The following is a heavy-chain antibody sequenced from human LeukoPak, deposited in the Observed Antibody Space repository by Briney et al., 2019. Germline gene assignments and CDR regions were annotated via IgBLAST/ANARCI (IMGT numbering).Heavy chain of an antibody. CDR3: ARGYDKPDY. CDR1: GFTFGSYG. V-gene: IGHV3-33*01. J-gene: IGHJ4*01. Sequence: GGSLGLSCAASGFTFGSYGMHWVRQAPGKGPEWVAVIWYDGSNIYYADSVKGRFTISRDNSKNTLFLQMNSLRAEDTAVYYCARGYDKPDYWGQGTLVTVSS. D-gene: IGHD3-3*01. CDR2: IWYDGSNI.